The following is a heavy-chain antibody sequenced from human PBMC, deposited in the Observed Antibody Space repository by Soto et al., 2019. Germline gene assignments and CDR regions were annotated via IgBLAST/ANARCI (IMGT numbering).Heavy chain of an antibody. Sequence: QVQLVQSGAEVKKPGASVKVSCKASGYTFTSYAMHWVRQAPGQRLEWMGGINAGNGNTKYSQKLQGRVTITRDTSASTAYMELSSLRSEDTAVYYCARFVIAAAGLPNSGIDYWGQGTLVTVSS. D-gene: IGHD6-13*01. CDR3: ARFVIAAAGLPNSGIDY. CDR2: INAGNGNT. J-gene: IGHJ4*02. CDR1: GYTFTSYA. V-gene: IGHV1-3*01.